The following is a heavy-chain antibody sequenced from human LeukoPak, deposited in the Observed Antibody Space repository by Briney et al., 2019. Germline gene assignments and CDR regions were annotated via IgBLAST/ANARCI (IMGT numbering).Heavy chain of an antibody. D-gene: IGHD5-18*01. CDR3: ARLRGYSYGPFNY. J-gene: IGHJ4*02. CDR2: IYYSGST. V-gene: IGHV4-31*03. CDR1: GGSISSGGYY. Sequence: PSETLSLACTVSGGSISSGGYYWSWIRQHPGKGLEWIGYIYYSGSTYYNPSLKSRVTISVGTSKNQFSLKLSSVTAADTAVYYCARLRGYSYGPFNYWGQGTLVTVSS.